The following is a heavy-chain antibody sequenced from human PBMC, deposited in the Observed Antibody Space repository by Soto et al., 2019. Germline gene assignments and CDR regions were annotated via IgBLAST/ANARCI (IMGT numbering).Heavy chain of an antibody. J-gene: IGHJ4*02. CDR3: ARGNYGDYVDY. CDR2: INHSGST. V-gene: IGHV4-34*01. CDR1: GGSFSGYY. Sequence: SETLSLTCAVYGGSFSGYYWSWIRQPPGKGLEWIGEINHSGSTNYNPSLKSRVTISVDASKNQFSLKLSSVTAADTAVYYCARGNYGDYVDYWGQGTLVTVSS. D-gene: IGHD4-17*01.